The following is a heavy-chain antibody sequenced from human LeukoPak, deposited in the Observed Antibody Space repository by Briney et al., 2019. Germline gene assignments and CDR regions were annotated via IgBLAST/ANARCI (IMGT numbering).Heavy chain of an antibody. CDR1: GYTFTGYD. Sequence: ASVKVSCKASGYTFTGYDINWVRQATGQGLEWMGWMNPNSGNTGYAQKFQGRVTITRNTSISTAYMELSSLRSEDTAVYYCARGPFITIFGVVTWYYFDYWGQGTLVTVSS. CDR3: ARGPFITIFGVVTWYYFDY. V-gene: IGHV1-8*03. J-gene: IGHJ4*02. CDR2: MNPNSGNT. D-gene: IGHD3-3*01.